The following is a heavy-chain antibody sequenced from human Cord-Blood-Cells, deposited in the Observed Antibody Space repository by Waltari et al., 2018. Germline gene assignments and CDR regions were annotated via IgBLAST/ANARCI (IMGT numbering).Heavy chain of an antibody. CDR2: IIPIFGKA. CDR3: ARGWEQLGHAFDI. J-gene: IGHJ3*02. D-gene: IGHD6-6*01. V-gene: IGHV1-69*01. CDR1: GGPFSGYA. Sequence: QLQLVQSGAEVRKPGSSVKVSCKASGGPFSGYAISWVRQVPGQGREWMGGIIPIFGKANYAQKFQGRVTITADESTSTAYMELSSLRSEDTAVYYCARGWEQLGHAFDIWGQGTMVTVSS.